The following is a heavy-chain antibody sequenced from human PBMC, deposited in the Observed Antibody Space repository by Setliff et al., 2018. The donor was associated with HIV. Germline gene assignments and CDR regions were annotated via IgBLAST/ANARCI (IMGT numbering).Heavy chain of an antibody. J-gene: IGHJ4*02. CDR1: GNTFINFY. Sequence: ASVKVSCKASGNTFINFYMHWVRQAPGKGPEWMGRVDPENGKTVYADNFQGRVTITADTSIDTAYMDLRSLRSNDTAVYYCARGWEGGMDYWGQGTLVTVSS. CDR2: VDPENGKT. CDR3: ARGWEGGMDY. D-gene: IGHD1-26*01. V-gene: IGHV1-69-2*01.